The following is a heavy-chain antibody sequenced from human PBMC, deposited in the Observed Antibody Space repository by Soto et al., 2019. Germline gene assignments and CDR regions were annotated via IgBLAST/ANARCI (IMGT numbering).Heavy chain of an antibody. CDR3: ASGAPTSDDAFDI. CDR2: ISSSSSYI. CDR1: GFTFSSYS. D-gene: IGHD2-15*01. Sequence: PGGSLRLSFGASGFTFSSYSMNWVRQAPGKGLEWVSSISSSSSYIYYADSVKGRFTISRDNAKNSLYLQMNSLRAEDTAVYYCASGAPTSDDAFDIWGQGTMVTVSS. V-gene: IGHV3-21*01. J-gene: IGHJ3*02.